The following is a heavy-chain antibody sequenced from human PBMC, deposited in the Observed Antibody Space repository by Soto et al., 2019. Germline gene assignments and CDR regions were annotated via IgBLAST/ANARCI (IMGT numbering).Heavy chain of an antibody. V-gene: IGHV1-69*06. D-gene: IGHD1-26*01. CDR3: ASRERLDAFDV. CDR2: IIPIFGSI. J-gene: IGHJ3*01. Sequence: QVQLVQSGAEVKKPGYSVKVSCKASGGTLSTYGITWVRQASGQGLQWMGGIIPIFGSINFAQKFQGRLTITPDKYTSTVYMELSSMTSEDTAVYYCASRERLDAFDVWGQGKMVTVSS. CDR1: GGTLSTYG.